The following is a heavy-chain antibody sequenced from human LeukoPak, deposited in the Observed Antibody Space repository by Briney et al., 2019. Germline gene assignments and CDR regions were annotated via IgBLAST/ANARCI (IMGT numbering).Heavy chain of an antibody. CDR1: GLAFSAYK. V-gene: IGHV3-74*01. CDR2: ISTDGYTT. D-gene: IGHD2-15*01. Sequence: GGSLRLSCAASGLAFSAYKMHWVRQAPRKGLVWVSRISTDGYTTDYADFVQGRFTASRDNTKNTWSLEMNSLRAEDTAVYYCVVGGSPGYWGRGTLVTVSS. J-gene: IGHJ4*02. CDR3: VVGGSPGY.